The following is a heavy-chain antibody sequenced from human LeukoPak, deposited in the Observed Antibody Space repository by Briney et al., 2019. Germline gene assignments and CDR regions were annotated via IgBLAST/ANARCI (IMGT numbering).Heavy chain of an antibody. CDR2: IIPILGIA. D-gene: IGHD1-1*01. CDR3: ARNLAGEYYFDY. Sequence: GASVKVSCKASVGTFSSYAISWVRQAPGQGLEWMGRIIPILGIANYAQKFQGRVTITADKSTSTAYMELSSLRSEDTAVYYCARNLAGEYYFDYWGQGTLVTVSS. J-gene: IGHJ4*02. V-gene: IGHV1-69*04. CDR1: VGTFSSYA.